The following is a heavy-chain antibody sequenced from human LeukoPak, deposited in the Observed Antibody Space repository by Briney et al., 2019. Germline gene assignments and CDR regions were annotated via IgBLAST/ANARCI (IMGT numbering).Heavy chain of an antibody. V-gene: IGHV1-18*01. CDR2: ISLYNPKT. J-gene: IGHJ1*01. CDR3: ARLGVAGDPSSAEYFQH. Sequence: ASVKVSCKASGYTFSSYAISWVRQAPGQGLDWMGWISLYNPKTNYAQKFQGRVTMTTDPSTSTAYMELMSLRSDDTAVYYCARLGVAGDPSSAEYFQHWGQGTLVTVSS. CDR1: GYTFSSYA. D-gene: IGHD6-19*01.